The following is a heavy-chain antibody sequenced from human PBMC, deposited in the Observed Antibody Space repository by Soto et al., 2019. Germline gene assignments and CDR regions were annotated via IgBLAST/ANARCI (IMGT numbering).Heavy chain of an antibody. CDR2: ISSSSSYI. D-gene: IGHD1-1*01. J-gene: IGHJ4*02. Sequence: GGSLRLSCAASGFTFSSYSMNWVRQAPGKGLEWVSSISSSSSYIYYADSVKGRFTISRDKAKNSLYLQMNSLRAEDTAVYYCARDASPNDALGYWGQGTLVTVSS. CDR1: GFTFSSYS. CDR3: ARDASPNDALGY. V-gene: IGHV3-21*01.